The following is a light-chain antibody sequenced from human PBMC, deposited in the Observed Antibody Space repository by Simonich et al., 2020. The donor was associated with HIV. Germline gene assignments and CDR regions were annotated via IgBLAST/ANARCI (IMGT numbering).Light chain of an antibody. V-gene: IGKV3-11*01. Sequence: EIVLTQSPGTLSLSPGERATRSCRSSQSVSSYLAWYQQKPGQAPRLLIYDASNRATGIPARFSGSGSGTDFTLTISSLEPEEFAVYYCQQRSNWLTFGGGTKVEIK. CDR2: DAS. CDR1: QSVSSY. CDR3: QQRSNWLT. J-gene: IGKJ4*01.